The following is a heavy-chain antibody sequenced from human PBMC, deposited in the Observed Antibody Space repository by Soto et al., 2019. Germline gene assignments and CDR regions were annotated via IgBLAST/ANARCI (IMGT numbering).Heavy chain of an antibody. D-gene: IGHD6-19*01. V-gene: IGHV4-39*01. J-gene: IGHJ6*02. CDR2: IYYTGYT. CDR1: GGSISNSRYY. CDR3: ARHIGGSSGWNLQFHYYYGMDV. Sequence: SETLSLTCTVSGGSISNSRYYWGWIRQPPGKGLEWFGSIYYTGYTYYNPSLKSRVTISVDTSKNQFSLKLTSVTAADTAVYYCARHIGGSSGWNLQFHYYYGMDVWGQGTTVTVSS.